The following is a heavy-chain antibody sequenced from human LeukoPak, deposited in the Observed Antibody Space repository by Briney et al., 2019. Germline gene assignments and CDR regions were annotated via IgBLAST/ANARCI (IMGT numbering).Heavy chain of an antibody. CDR3: ARHFNQYHDSGSYYSNYWYFDL. J-gene: IGHJ2*01. CDR1: GYSFSNNW. Sequence: GESLRISCQGSGYSFSNNWNSWVRQMPGKGLEWMGWIDPRDSYVTYSPSFQGHVTISVDKSITTAYLQWSTLKASDTATYYCARHFNQYHDSGSYYSNYWYFDLWGRGTLVTVSS. CDR2: IDPRDSYV. D-gene: IGHD3-10*01. V-gene: IGHV5-10-1*01.